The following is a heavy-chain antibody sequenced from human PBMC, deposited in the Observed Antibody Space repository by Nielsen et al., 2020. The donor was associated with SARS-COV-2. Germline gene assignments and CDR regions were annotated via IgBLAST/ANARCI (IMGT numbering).Heavy chain of an antibody. CDR1: GFTFSSYG. D-gene: IGHD4-17*01. CDR3: ARVETDYGDYEYFDY. Sequence: GESLKISCAASGFTFSSYGMHWVRQAPGKGLEWVAVIWYDGSNKYYADSVRGRFTISRDNSKNTLYLQMNSLGGEDTALYFCARVETDYGDYEYFDYWGQGTLVTVSS. V-gene: IGHV3-33*01. CDR2: IWYDGSNK. J-gene: IGHJ4*02.